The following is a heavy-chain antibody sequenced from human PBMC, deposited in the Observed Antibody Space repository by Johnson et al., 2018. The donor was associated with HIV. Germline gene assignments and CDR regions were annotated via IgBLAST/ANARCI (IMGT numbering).Heavy chain of an antibody. CDR2: ISYDGSDE. Sequence: PGRGLEWVAVISYDGSDEYYADSVRGRFTISRDNSKNTLYLQMNSLRAEDTAVYYCATEYSSSSAFHAFDIWGQGTMVTVSS. D-gene: IGHD6-6*01. V-gene: IGHV3-30*14. J-gene: IGHJ3*02. CDR3: ATEYSSSSAFHAFDI.